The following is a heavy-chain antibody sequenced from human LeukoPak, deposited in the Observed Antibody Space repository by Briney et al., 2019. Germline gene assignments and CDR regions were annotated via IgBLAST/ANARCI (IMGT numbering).Heavy chain of an antibody. Sequence: GGSLRLSCAASGFPFSRNDMSWVRQAPGKGLEWVSSISGSGDRTYYADSVKGRFTISRDTSKNTLYLEMNSLRAEDTALYYCARDPTTYSSSWYGDYWGQGTLVTVSS. CDR2: ISGSGDRT. D-gene: IGHD6-13*01. CDR1: GFPFSRND. V-gene: IGHV3-23*01. CDR3: ARDPTTYSSSWYGDY. J-gene: IGHJ4*02.